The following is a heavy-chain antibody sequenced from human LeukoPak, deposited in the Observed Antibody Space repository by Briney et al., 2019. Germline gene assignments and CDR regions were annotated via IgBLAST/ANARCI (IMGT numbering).Heavy chain of an antibody. CDR3: ARSMATAMRAYFDY. V-gene: IGHV3-20*04. Sequence: GGSLRLSCAASGFTFDDYGMSWVRQAPGKGLAWVSGINWYGGSTSYAPSVKGPFTISRDNAKNPLYLQMNSLRAEDRALYYCARSMATAMRAYFDYWGQGTLVTVSS. D-gene: IGHD5-24*01. CDR2: INWYGGST. J-gene: IGHJ4*02. CDR1: GFTFDDYG.